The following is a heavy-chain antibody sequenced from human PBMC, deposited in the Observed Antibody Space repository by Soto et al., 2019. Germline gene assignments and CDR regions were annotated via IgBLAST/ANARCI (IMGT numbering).Heavy chain of an antibody. Sequence: GGSLRLSCAASGFTFRSFGFHWVRQATGKGLEWVATIGTIGDTYYPVSVKGRFTVSRENANSSVSLQMDSLRVGDTAVYFCVRGQEVRAHFFGSWGQGTPGTVSS. J-gene: IGHJ4*02. CDR3: VRGQEVRAHFFGS. V-gene: IGHV3-13*01. CDR1: GFTFRSFG. D-gene: IGHD3-10*01. CDR2: IGTIGDT.